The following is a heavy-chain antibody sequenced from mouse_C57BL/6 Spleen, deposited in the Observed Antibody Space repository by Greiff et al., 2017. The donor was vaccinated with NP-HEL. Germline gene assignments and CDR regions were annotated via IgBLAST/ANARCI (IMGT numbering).Heavy chain of an antibody. CDR3: ASSSSWFAD. Sequence: ESGPGLVKPSQSLSLTCSVTGYSITSGYYWNWIRQFPGNKLEWMGYISYDGSNNYNPSLKNRISITRDTSKNQFFLKLNSVTTEDTATYYCASSSSWFADWGQGTLVTVSA. CDR1: GYSITSGYY. CDR2: ISYDGSN. J-gene: IGHJ3*01. V-gene: IGHV3-6*01. D-gene: IGHD1-1*01.